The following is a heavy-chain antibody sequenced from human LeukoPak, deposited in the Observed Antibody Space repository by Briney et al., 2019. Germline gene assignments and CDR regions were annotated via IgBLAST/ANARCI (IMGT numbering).Heavy chain of an antibody. V-gene: IGHV3-33*06. CDR1: GFIFSSYG. J-gene: IGHJ3*02. CDR2: IWSDGINR. CDR3: VKERGPFDAFDI. Sequence: GRSLRLSCAASGFIFSSYGMHWVRQAPGKGLEGVAGIWSDGINRYYADSVKGRFTFSRDNSKNTLSLQMNSLRAEDTAVYYCVKERGPFDAFDIWGPGTRVTVSS.